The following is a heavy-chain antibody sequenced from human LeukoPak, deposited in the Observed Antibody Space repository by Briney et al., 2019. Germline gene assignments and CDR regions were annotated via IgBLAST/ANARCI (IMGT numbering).Heavy chain of an antibody. J-gene: IGHJ3*02. CDR1: GFTFSSYG. V-gene: IGHV3-30*03. CDR2: ISYDASNK. CDR3: ARDGDFWSAQGAFDI. D-gene: IGHD3-3*01. Sequence: GGSLRLSCAASGFTFSSYGMHWVRQAPGKGLEWVAVISYDASNKYYPDSVKGRFTISRDNAKKSLYLQMNSLRAEDTAVYYCARDGDFWSAQGAFDIWGQGTMVTVSS.